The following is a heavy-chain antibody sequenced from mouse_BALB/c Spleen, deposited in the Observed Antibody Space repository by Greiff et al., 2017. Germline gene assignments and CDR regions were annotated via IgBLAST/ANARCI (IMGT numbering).Heavy chain of an antibody. CDR3: ARGGMITKNFDY. CDR1: GYTFTSYW. V-gene: IGHV1-7*01. Sequence: VQLQQSGAELAKPGASVTMSCKASGYTFTSYWMHWVKQRPGQGLEWIGYINPSTGYTEYNQKFKDKATLTADKSSSTAYMQLSSLTSEDSAVYYCARGGMITKNFDYWGQGTTLTVSS. D-gene: IGHD2-4*01. J-gene: IGHJ2*01. CDR2: INPSTGYT.